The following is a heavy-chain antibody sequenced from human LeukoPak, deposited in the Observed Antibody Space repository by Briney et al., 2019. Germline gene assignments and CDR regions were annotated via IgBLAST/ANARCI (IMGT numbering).Heavy chain of an antibody. J-gene: IGHJ5*02. V-gene: IGHV3-23*01. D-gene: IGHD3-22*01. CDR1: GFTFSSYA. CDR2: ISGSGGST. CDR3: AKDFDSSGYYDWFDP. Sequence: GGSLRLSCPASGFTFSSYAMSWVRQAPGKGLEWVPAISGSGGSTYYADSVKGRFTISRDNSKNTLYLQMNSLRAEDTAVYYCAKDFDSSGYYDWFDPWGQGTLVTVSS.